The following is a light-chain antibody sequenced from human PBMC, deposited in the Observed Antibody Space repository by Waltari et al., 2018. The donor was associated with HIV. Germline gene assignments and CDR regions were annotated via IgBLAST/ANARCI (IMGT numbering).Light chain of an antibody. CDR1: NSNIGSNF. CDR2: RNN. Sequence: QSVLTQAPSASGTPGQRVTISCSGTNSNIGSNFVYWYQQVPGGAPKLRIYRNNQRPSGGPDRFSGSKSVTSAALAISGLRSEDEADYYCAAWDDSLSGLVFGGRTKLTVL. J-gene: IGLJ2*01. V-gene: IGLV1-47*01. CDR3: AAWDDSLSGLV.